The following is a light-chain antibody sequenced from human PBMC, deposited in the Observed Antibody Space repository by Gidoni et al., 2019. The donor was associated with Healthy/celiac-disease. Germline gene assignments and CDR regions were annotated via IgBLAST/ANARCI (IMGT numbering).Light chain of an antibody. J-gene: IGLJ2*01. Sequence: QSVLTQPPSVSGATGQRVTISCTGSSPNIGAGYDVHWYQQLPGTAPKLLLYGNSNRPSGVPDRFSGSKSGTSASLAITGLQAEDEADYYCQSYDSSLSAVVFGGGTKLTVL. CDR1: SPNIGAGYD. V-gene: IGLV1-40*01. CDR2: GNS. CDR3: QSYDSSLSAVV.